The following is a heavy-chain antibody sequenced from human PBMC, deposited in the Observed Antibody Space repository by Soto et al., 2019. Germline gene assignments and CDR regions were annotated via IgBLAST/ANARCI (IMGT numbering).Heavy chain of an antibody. CDR2: VYYDGIT. V-gene: IGHV4-39*01. J-gene: IGHJ4*02. Sequence: QLQLQESGPGLVKPSETLSLTCTVCGDSISSRSYYWAWIRQPPGTGLEWIGSVYYDGITYYNPSLRSRVTISIDTSKKQFSLKLTTVTAADTAVYHCSRLYCTYAICSFDYWAQGTLVTVSS. CDR3: SRLYCTYAICSFDY. CDR1: GDSISSRSYY. D-gene: IGHD2-8*01.